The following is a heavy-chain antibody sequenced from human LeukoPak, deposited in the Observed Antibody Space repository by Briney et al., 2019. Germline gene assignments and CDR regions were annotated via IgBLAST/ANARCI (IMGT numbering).Heavy chain of an antibody. CDR1: GFTLSNFW. D-gene: IGHD5-24*01. V-gene: IGHV3-7*03. Sequence: EGSLRLSCATSGFTLSNFWMSWVRQAPGKGLEWVADINQDGSQKYYRDSVKGRFTISRDNAKNSLYLEMNSLSAEDTAVYYCARDRGWLQSDYWGQGALVTVSS. CDR2: INQDGSQK. CDR3: ARDRGWLQSDY. J-gene: IGHJ4*02.